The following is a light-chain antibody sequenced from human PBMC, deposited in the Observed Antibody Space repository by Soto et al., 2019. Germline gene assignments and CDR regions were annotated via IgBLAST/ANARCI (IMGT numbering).Light chain of an antibody. CDR3: KSYAGSNTYV. J-gene: IGLJ1*01. V-gene: IGLV2-8*01. CDR2: EVV. Sequence: QSALTQPPSASGSPGQSVTISCGGTESDIGVYGFVSWYQHHPGKAPRLIIYEVVQRPSGVPDRFSGSKSGNTASLTVSGLQAADEADYFCKSYAGSNTYVFGRGTKVTV. CDR1: ESDIGVYGF.